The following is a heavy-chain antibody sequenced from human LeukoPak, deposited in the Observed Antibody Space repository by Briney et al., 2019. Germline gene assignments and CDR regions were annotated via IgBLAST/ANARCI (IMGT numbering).Heavy chain of an antibody. Sequence: ASVKVSCKASGYTFTGYYMHWVRQAPGQGLEWMGWINPNSGGTNYAQKFQGRVTMTTDTSTSTAYMELRSLRSDDTAVYYCARDGGSYYSPSDYWGQGTLVTASS. D-gene: IGHD1-26*01. CDR1: GYTFTGYY. CDR2: INPNSGGT. J-gene: IGHJ4*02. V-gene: IGHV1-2*02. CDR3: ARDGGSYYSPSDY.